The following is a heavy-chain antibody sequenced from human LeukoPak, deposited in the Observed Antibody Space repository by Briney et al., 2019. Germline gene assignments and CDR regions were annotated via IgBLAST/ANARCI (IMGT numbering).Heavy chain of an antibody. CDR1: GGSISSGGYY. V-gene: IGHV4-31*03. J-gene: IGHJ6*02. CDR3: ARVEATFQSRPVDTAMVEGYYYYYGMDV. CDR2: IYYSGST. D-gene: IGHD5-18*01. Sequence: PSETLSLTCTVSGGSISSGGYYWSWIRQHPGKGLEWIGYIYYSGSTYYNPSLKSRVTISVDKSKNQFSLKLSSVTAADTAVYYCARVEATFQSRPVDTAMVEGYYYYYGMDVWGQGTTVTVSS.